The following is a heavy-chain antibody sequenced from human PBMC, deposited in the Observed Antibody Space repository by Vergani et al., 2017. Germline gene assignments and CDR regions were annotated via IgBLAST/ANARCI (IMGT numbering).Heavy chain of an antibody. CDR2: ISDVGSTT. V-gene: IGHV3-23*01. J-gene: IGHJ4*02. Sequence: EVQLLESGGGLVQPGGSLRLSCAASGFTFSSYAMTWVRQAPGKGLEWVSTISDVGSTTYYADSVTGRFTISRDNSKNTLYLQMNSLRAEDTAVYYCGRASRGVGITTPPDYWGQGTLLTVSS. CDR1: GFTFSSYA. D-gene: IGHD3-22*01. CDR3: GRASRGVGITTPPDY.